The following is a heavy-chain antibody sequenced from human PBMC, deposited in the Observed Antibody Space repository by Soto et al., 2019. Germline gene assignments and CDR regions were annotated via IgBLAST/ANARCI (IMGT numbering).Heavy chain of an antibody. Sequence: GESLKISCKGSGFIFTNYWIGWVRQMPGKGLEWMGIIYPADSNVRYSPSFQGQVTISVDKSISTAYLQWTSLKASDTAIYYCARHGPRVYYDNSDYYYYGMDVWGQGTTVTVSS. CDR2: IYPADSNV. V-gene: IGHV5-51*01. J-gene: IGHJ6*02. CDR3: ARHGPRVYYDNSDYYYYGMDV. CDR1: GFIFTNYW. D-gene: IGHD3-22*01.